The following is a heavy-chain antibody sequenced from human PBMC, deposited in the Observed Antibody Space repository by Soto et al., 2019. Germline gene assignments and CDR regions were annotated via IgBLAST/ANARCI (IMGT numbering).Heavy chain of an antibody. Sequence: GGSLRLSCAASGFTFDDYAMHWVRQAPGKGLEWVSGISWNSGTIGYVDSVKGRFTISRDNAKNSLYLQMNSLRAEDTALYYCAKDISRTVSNWFDPWGQGTLVTVSS. D-gene: IGHD4-17*01. V-gene: IGHV3-9*01. CDR3: AKDISRTVSNWFDP. J-gene: IGHJ5*02. CDR1: GFTFDDYA. CDR2: ISWNSGTI.